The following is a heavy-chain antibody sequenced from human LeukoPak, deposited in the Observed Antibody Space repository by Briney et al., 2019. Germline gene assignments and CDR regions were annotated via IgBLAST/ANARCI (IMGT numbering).Heavy chain of an antibody. CDR3: ARASVAAAAPFDY. J-gene: IGHJ4*02. D-gene: IGHD6-13*01. CDR1: GGSISSYY. CDR2: IYTSGST. V-gene: IGHV4-4*07. Sequence: SETLSLTCTVSGGSISSYYWSWIRQHAGKGLEWIGRIYTSGSTNYNPSLKSRVTISVDKSKNQFSLKLSSVTAADTAVYYCARASVAAAAPFDYWGQGTLVTVSS.